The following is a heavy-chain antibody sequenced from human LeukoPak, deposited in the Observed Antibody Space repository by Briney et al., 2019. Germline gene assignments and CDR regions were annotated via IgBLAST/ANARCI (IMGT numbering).Heavy chain of an antibody. CDR3: AKDKWELAGDLSGLVYFDY. CDR2: IKPDGSDV. Sequence: GGSLRLSCAASGFTFNIYWMSWVRQAPGKGLEWVANIKPDGSDVYYLDSVKGRFTISRDNAKNSLYLQMNSLRAEDTALYYCAKDKWELAGDLSGLVYFDYWGQGTLVTVSS. V-gene: IGHV3-7*03. CDR1: GFTFNIYW. D-gene: IGHD1-26*01. J-gene: IGHJ4*02.